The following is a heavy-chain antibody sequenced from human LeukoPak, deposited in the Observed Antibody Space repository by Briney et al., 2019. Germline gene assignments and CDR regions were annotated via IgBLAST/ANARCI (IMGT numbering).Heavy chain of an antibody. D-gene: IGHD5-12*01. J-gene: IGHJ4*02. CDR3: ARGDDYKSTYFDY. Sequence: GASVKVSCKVSGHIVTELSFHWVRQAPGKGLEWMGGIHPEDRETIYAQKFQGRVTMTEDTTTDTAYMELSSLGSEDTAVYYCARGDDYKSTYFDYWGRGTLVTASS. CDR1: GHIVTELS. CDR2: IHPEDRET. V-gene: IGHV1-24*01.